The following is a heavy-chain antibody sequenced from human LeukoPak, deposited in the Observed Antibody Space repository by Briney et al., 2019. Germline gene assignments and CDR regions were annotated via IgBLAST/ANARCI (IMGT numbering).Heavy chain of an antibody. CDR3: AKYSGSYTRRSPIDY. CDR2: IGYDGTNK. Sequence: GGSLRLSCAASGFTFSKYGMHWVRQAPGKGLEWVAFIGYDGTNKYHAESVKRRFTISRDNSKNTLYLQMNSLRAEDTAVYYCAKYSGSYTRRSPIDYWGQGTLVTVSS. CDR1: GFTFSKYG. V-gene: IGHV3-30*02. D-gene: IGHD1-26*01. J-gene: IGHJ4*02.